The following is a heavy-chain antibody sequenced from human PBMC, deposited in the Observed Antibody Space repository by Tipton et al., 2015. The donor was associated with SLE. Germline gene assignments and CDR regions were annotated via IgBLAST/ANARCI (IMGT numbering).Heavy chain of an antibody. J-gene: IGHJ4*02. CDR3: ARENSGNFLPPNYFDY. CDR1: GASISSYY. Sequence: TLSLTCTVSGASISSYYWSWIRQPPGKGLEWIGYIYYSGITIHNPSLKSRVTMSVDTSKNQFSLKVNSVTAADTAVYYCARENSGNFLPPNYFDYWGQGALVTVSS. D-gene: IGHD1-26*01. CDR2: IYYSGIT. V-gene: IGHV4-59*01.